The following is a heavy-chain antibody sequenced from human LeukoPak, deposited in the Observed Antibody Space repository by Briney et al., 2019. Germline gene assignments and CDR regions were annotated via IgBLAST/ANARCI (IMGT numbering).Heavy chain of an antibody. CDR1: GFTFSSYS. J-gene: IGHJ2*01. D-gene: IGHD3-10*01. CDR2: ISSSSSTI. Sequence: GGSLRLSCAASGFTFSSYSMNWVRQAPGKGLEWVSYISSSSSTIYYADSVKGRFTISRDNAKNSLYLQMNSLRAEDTAVYYCARDSIVWFGEGYFDLWGRGTLVTVSS. CDR3: ARDSIVWFGEGYFDL. V-gene: IGHV3-48*01.